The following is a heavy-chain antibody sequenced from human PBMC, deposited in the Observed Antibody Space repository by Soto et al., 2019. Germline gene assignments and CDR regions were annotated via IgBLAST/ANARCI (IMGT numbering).Heavy chain of an antibody. CDR2: IDNSGST. V-gene: IGHV4-61*08. Sequence: SETRSLTCTVSGGSNSSGGYYWSWIRQHPGRGPEWIGFIDNSGSTNYNPSLKSRVTISVDTSKNQFSLKLSSVTAADTAVYYCARRYGWAFDIWGQGTMVTVSS. CDR1: GGSNSSGGYY. CDR3: ARRYGWAFDI. J-gene: IGHJ3*02. D-gene: IGHD3-16*01.